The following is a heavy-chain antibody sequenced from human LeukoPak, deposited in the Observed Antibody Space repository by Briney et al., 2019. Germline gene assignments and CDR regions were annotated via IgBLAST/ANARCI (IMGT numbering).Heavy chain of an antibody. CDR2: ISYDGSNK. J-gene: IGHJ4*02. V-gene: IGHV3-30*18. CDR3: AKVGGRDGCNWEWYFDY. D-gene: IGHD5-24*01. CDR1: GFTLSSYG. Sequence: GGSLRLSCAASGFTLSSYGMHWVRQAPGKGLEWVAVISYDGSNKYYADSVKGRFTISRDNSKNTLYLQMNSLRAEDTAVYYCAKVGGRDGCNWEWYFDYWGQGTLVTVSS.